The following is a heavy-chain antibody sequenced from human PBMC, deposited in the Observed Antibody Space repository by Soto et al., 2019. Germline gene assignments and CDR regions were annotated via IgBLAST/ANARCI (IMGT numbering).Heavy chain of an antibody. V-gene: IGHV3-15*01. Sequence: EVQLVEPGGGLVKPGGSLRLSCAASGFTFSHAWMSWVRQAPGKGLEWVGRIKSKTDGGTTDYAAPVKGRFTISSDDSTYTLYLQMNSLKTEDTAVYYCTTEPPDYWGQRPLVRLSS. J-gene: IGHJ4*02. CDR1: GFTFSHAW. CDR2: IKSKTDGGTT. CDR3: TTEPPDY.